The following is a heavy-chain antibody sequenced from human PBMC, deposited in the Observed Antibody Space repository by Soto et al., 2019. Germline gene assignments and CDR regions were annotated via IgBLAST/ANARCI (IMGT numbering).Heavy chain of an antibody. J-gene: IGHJ6*02. D-gene: IGHD6-13*01. CDR3: ARVGYSSSWWDYYYGMDV. CDR2: ISYDGSNK. CDR1: GFTFSSYA. Sequence: GGSLRLSCAASGFTFSSYAMHWVRQAPGKGLEWVAVISYDGSNKYYADSVKGRFTISRDNSKNTLYLQMNSLRAEDTAVYYCARVGYSSSWWDYYYGMDVWGQGTTVTVSS. V-gene: IGHV3-30-3*01.